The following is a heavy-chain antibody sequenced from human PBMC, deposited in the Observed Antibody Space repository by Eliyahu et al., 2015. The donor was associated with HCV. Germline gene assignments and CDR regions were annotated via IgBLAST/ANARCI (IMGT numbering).Heavy chain of an antibody. CDR2: ISGSGSST. V-gene: IGHV3-23*01. Sequence: EVQLLESGGGLVQPGGSLRLSCAASGFTLXNYAMSWVRQAPGKGLEWVPGISGSGSSTYYADSVKGRFTISRDNSKNTLYLQMNSLRAEDTAIYYCAKDPPPENNVVWDAFHIWGQGTIVTVS. J-gene: IGHJ3*02. CDR1: GFTLXNYA. CDR3: AKDPPPENNVVWDAFHI. D-gene: IGHD2/OR15-2a*01.